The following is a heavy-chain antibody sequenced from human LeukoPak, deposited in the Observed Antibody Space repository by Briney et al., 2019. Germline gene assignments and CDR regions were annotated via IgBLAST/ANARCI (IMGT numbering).Heavy chain of an antibody. CDR3: AKAGDNSGYYPAFYYYMDV. CDR2: IWYDGSNK. V-gene: IGHV3-33*06. J-gene: IGHJ6*03. D-gene: IGHD3-22*01. CDR1: GFTFNSNG. Sequence: PGGSPRLSCAASGFTFNSNGMHWVRQAPGKGLEGVALIWYDGSNKYYADSVKGRFTISRDNSKNTLYLQMDSLRAEDTAVYYCAKAGDNSGYYPAFYYYMDVWGRGTTVTVSS.